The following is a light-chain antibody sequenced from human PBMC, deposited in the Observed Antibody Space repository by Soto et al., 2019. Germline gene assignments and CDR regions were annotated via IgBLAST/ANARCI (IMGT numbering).Light chain of an antibody. J-gene: IGLJ1*01. CDR1: SSDVGGYNY. CDR3: SSYTSSSLYV. Sequence: QSALTQPASVSGSPGQSITISCTGTSSDVGGYNYVSWYQQHPGKAPKLMIYDVSNRPSGVSIRFSGSKSGNTASLTISGLQAEDDADYYCSSYTSSSLYVFGTGTKLTVL. CDR2: DVS. V-gene: IGLV2-14*01.